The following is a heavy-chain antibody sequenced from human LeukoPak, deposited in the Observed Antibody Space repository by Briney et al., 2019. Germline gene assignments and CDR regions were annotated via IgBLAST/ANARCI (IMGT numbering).Heavy chain of an antibody. CDR2: ISSSSSYT. V-gene: IGHV3-21*01. Sequence: GGSLRLSCAASGFTFSSYSMNWVRQAPGKGLEWVSSISSSSSYTYYADSVKGRFTISRDNAKNSLYLQMNSLRAEDTAVYYCARDRNYYDSSGYYMDVWGKGTTVTISS. J-gene: IGHJ6*03. CDR3: ARDRNYYDSSGYYMDV. CDR1: GFTFSSYS. D-gene: IGHD3-22*01.